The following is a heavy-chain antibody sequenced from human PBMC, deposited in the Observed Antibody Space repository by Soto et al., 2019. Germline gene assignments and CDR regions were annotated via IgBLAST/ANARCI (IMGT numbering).Heavy chain of an antibody. J-gene: IGHJ6*02. CDR1: GGSFSGYY. CDR3: ARGRIVATLPRFTLYYYGVDV. V-gene: IGHV4-34*01. Sequence: QVQLQQWGAGLLKPSETLSLTCAVYGGSFSGYYWSWIRQPPGKGLEWIGEINHSGSTNYNPSLKRRVTITVDTSKNQLSLQLSHVNAADTAVYYCARGRIVATLPRFTLYYYGVDVWGQGTTVTVSS. CDR2: INHSGST. D-gene: IGHD5-12*01.